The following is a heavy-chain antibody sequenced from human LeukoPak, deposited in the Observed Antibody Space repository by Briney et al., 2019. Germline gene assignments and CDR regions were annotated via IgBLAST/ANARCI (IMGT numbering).Heavy chain of an antibody. J-gene: IGHJ5*02. V-gene: IGHV1-69*06. D-gene: IGHD6-13*01. CDR1: GGTFSSYA. Sequence: SVKVSCKASGGTFSSYAISWVRQAPGQGLEWMGGIIPIFGTANYAQKFQGRVTITADKSTSTAYMELRSLRSDDTAVYYCARDRASSSWYWFDPWGQGTLVTVSS. CDR2: IIPIFGTA. CDR3: ARDRASSSWYWFDP.